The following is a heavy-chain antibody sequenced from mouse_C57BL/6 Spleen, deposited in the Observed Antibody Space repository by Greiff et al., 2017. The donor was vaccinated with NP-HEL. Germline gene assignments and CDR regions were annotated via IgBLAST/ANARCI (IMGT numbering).Heavy chain of an antibody. CDR2: IHPNSGST. Sequence: QVQLKQPGAELVKPGASVKLSCKASGYTFTSYWMHWVKQRPGQGLEWIGMIHPNSGSTNYNEKFKSKATLTVDKSSSTAYMQLSSLTSEDSAVYYCAASQLGLYYAMDYWGQGTSVTVSS. D-gene: IGHD4-1*02. CDR3: AASQLGLYYAMDY. CDR1: GYTFTSYW. V-gene: IGHV1-64*01. J-gene: IGHJ4*01.